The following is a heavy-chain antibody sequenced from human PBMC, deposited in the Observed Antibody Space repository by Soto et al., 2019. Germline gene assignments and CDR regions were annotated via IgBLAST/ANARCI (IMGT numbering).Heavy chain of an antibody. V-gene: IGHV1-18*01. D-gene: IGHD3-3*01. CDR3: ARGYFDFWSGYYPLDY. CDR1: GYTITIYG. Sequence: APVKVSCTASGYTITIYGISWVRPAPGQGPEWMGWISTDNCKTKYAPKFQGRVTITKDSSTNTASMELRSLRSDDTAVYDCARGYFDFWSGYYPLDYWGQGALVTVSA. J-gene: IGHJ4*02. CDR2: ISTDNCKT.